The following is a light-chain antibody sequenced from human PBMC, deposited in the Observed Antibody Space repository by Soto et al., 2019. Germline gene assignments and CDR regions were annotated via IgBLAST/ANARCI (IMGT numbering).Light chain of an antibody. CDR1: QRVSSRY. CDR3: QQYGSSPPIT. J-gene: IGKJ3*01. CDR2: AAS. Sequence: EIVLTQSPGTLSLSPGERATLSCRASQRVSSRYFACYQQKPGQAPRLVLYAASNRATGTPSLFGGSASATDFTLTISSLQPEDFAVYYCQQYGSSPPITFGPGTKVDIK. V-gene: IGKV3-20*01.